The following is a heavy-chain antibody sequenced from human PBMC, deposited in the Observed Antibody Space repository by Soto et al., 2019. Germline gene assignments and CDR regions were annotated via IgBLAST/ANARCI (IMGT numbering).Heavy chain of an antibody. CDR1: GYSFTSYW. V-gene: IGHV5-51*01. D-gene: IGHD4-4*01. Sequence: GESLKISCKGSGYSFTSYWIGWVRQMPGKGLEWMGIIYPGDSDTRYSPSFQGQVTISADKSISTAYLQRSSLKASDTAMYYCARVRNELFDYSKHSYFDYWGQGTLVTVSS. J-gene: IGHJ4*02. CDR2: IYPGDSDT. CDR3: ARVRNELFDYSKHSYFDY.